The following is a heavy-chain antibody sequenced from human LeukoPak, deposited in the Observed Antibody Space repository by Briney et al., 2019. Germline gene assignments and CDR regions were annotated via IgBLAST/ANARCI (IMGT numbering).Heavy chain of an antibody. J-gene: IGHJ4*02. V-gene: IGHV4-34*01. CDR2: INHSGST. Sequence: SETLCLTCAVYGGSFSGYYWSWIRQPPGKGLEWIGEINHSGSTNYNPSLKSRVTISVDTSKNQFSLKLSSVTAADTAVYYCARGGGLGDGSYFDYWGQGTLVTVSS. CDR3: ARGGGLGDGSYFDY. D-gene: IGHD3-10*01. CDR1: GGSFSGYY.